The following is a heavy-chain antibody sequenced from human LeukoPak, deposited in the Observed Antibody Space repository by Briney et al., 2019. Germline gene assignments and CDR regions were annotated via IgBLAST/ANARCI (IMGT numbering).Heavy chain of an antibody. J-gene: IGHJ4*02. Sequence: GGSLRLSCAASGFTFSTYAMNWVRQAPGKGLDWVSGISGSGGTAYYADSVKGRFTISRDNSKNTLYLQMNSLRAEDTAVYYCANVRYFDWYYFDYWGQGALVTVSS. CDR2: ISGSGGTA. V-gene: IGHV3-23*01. CDR3: ANVRYFDWYYFDY. CDR1: GFTFSTYA. D-gene: IGHD3-9*01.